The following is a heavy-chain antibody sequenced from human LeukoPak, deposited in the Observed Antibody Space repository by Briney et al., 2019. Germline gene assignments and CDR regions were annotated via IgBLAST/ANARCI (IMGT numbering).Heavy chain of an antibody. CDR1: GFTFSSYG. CDR3: AKDSAAVRGDDYFDY. D-gene: IGHD3-16*01. V-gene: IGHV3-23*01. J-gene: IGHJ4*02. CDR2: IGGSGGTT. Sequence: GGSLRLSCAASGFTFSSYGMHWVRQAPGKGLEWVSFIGGSGGTTYYADSVKGRFTISRDNSKNTLYLQMNSLRAEDTAVYYCAKDSAAVRGDDYFDYWGQGTLVTVSS.